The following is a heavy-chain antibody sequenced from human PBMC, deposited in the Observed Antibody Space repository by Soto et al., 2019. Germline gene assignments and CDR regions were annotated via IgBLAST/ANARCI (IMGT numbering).Heavy chain of an antibody. J-gene: IGHJ6*03. CDR3: ATIARDYGDYGGESYYYYYMDV. D-gene: IGHD4-17*01. V-gene: IGHV4-34*01. CDR1: GGSFSGYY. Sequence: QVQLQQWGAGLLKPSETLSLTCAVYGGSFSGYYWSWIRQPPGKGLEWIGEINHSGSTNYNPSLKSRVTISVDTSKNQFSLKLSSVTAADTAVYYCATIARDYGDYGGESYYYYYMDVWGKGTTVTVSS. CDR2: INHSGST.